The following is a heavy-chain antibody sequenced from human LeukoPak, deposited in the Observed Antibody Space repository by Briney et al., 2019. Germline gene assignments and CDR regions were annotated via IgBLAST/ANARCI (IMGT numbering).Heavy chain of an antibody. V-gene: IGHV4-61*01. D-gene: IGHD3-3*01. CDR1: GGSISSGSYY. Sequence: PSETLSLTCTVSGGSISSGSYYWSWIRQPPGKGLEWIGYIYYSGSTNYNPSLKSRVTISVDTSKNQFSLKLSSVTAADTAVYYCARVYDFWSGSRRFDPWGQGTLVTVSS. J-gene: IGHJ5*02. CDR3: ARVYDFWSGSRRFDP. CDR2: IYYSGST.